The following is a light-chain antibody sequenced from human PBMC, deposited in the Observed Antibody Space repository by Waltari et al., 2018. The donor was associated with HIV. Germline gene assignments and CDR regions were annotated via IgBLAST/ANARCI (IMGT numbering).Light chain of an antibody. CDR3: CSYTDANTWL. V-gene: IGLV2-23*01. CDR1: DSDVWSYHV. J-gene: IGLJ3*02. CDR2: EGT. Sequence: QSALTQPASVSASPGQSITISCTGTDSDVWSYHVVPWYQQYSGKAPKLIIYEGTKRPSGVSNRFSGSKSGNTASLTISGLQAEDEATYYCCSYTDANTWLFGGGTRLTVL.